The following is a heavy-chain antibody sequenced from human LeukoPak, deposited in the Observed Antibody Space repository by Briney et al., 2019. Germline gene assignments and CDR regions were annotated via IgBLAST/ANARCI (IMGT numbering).Heavy chain of an antibody. CDR3: VQTTGWPGFDY. Sequence: SETLSLTCTTSGVSISRFYWSWVRQPPGKGLEWIGNIYSGVPTYFNPSLKSRVIISVDTSKNQFSLNLTSVTAADTAMYYCVQTTGWPGFDYWGQGILVAVSS. CDR1: GVSISRFY. CDR2: IYSGVPT. V-gene: IGHV4-4*09. J-gene: IGHJ4*02. D-gene: IGHD1-1*01.